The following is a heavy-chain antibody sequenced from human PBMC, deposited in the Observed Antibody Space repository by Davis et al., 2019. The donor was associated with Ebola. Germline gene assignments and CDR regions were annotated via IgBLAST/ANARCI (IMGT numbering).Heavy chain of an antibody. J-gene: IGHJ4*02. CDR1: GFTFSSYA. CDR3: VSSIAARRDY. CDR2: IRAGGGTT. V-gene: IGHV3-23*01. Sequence: GESLKISCAASGFTFSSYAMTWARQAPGKGLEWVSAIRAGGGTTYYTDSVKGRFTISRDNSKNTLYLQMNSLRDEDTAVYYCVSSIAARRDYWGQGTLVTVSS. D-gene: IGHD6-6*01.